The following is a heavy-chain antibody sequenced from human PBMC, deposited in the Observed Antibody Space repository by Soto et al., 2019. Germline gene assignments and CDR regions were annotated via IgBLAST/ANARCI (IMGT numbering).Heavy chain of an antibody. CDR3: AREGGGAAPALDYDYFYMDV. D-gene: IGHD2-15*01. J-gene: IGHJ6*03. Sequence: QVQLVQSGAEVRKPGASVTVSCRSAGDSFNDYYIHWVRQAPGQGLEWMGWINPNGGVTKNAQKLQGWVRMTRDTSIKTDYMQLSRLRSDDTAVYYCAREGGGAAPALDYDYFYMDVWGTGTTVTVSS. V-gene: IGHV1-2*04. CDR1: GDSFNDYY. CDR2: INPNGGVT.